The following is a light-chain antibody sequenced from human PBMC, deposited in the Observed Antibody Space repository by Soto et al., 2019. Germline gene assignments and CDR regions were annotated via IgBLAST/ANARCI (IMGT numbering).Light chain of an antibody. CDR1: QGINNY. CDR2: AAS. CDR3: QQANCFLIT. V-gene: IGKV1-27*01. J-gene: IGKJ5*01. Sequence: EIQVTKSPASLSVSPESRVSITCRASQGINNYLAWYQQKPGKVPKVLIYAASTLQPGVPSRFSGSGSGTKFTPTIASLQPDDFATYYCQQANCFLITFGQGTRLEIK.